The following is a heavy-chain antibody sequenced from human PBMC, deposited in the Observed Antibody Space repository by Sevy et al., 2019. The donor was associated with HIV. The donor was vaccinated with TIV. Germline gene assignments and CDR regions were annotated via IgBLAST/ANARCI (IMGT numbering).Heavy chain of an antibody. D-gene: IGHD6-13*01. V-gene: IGHV3-73*01. CDR3: TIIAAAGSYYMDV. CDR2: IRSKANSYAT. J-gene: IGHJ6*03. CDR1: GFTFSGSA. Sequence: GGSLRLSCTASGFTFSGSAMHWVRQASGKGLEWVGRIRSKANSYATAYAASVKGRFTISRDDSKNTAYLQMNSLKTEDTAVDYCTIIAAAGSYYMDVWGKGTTVTVSS.